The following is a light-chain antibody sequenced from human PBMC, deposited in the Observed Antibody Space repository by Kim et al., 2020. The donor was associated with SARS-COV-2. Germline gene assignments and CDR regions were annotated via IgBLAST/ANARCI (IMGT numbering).Light chain of an antibody. Sequence: AIQMTQSPSSLSASVGDRVTITCRASQDIGNDLSWYQQRPGKAPKFLIYAASSLQSGVPSRFSGGGAGTDFTLTISSLQPEDFATYYCLQDYHYPSTFGQGTKVDIK. V-gene: IGKV1-6*01. CDR1: QDIGND. CDR3: LQDYHYPST. CDR2: AAS. J-gene: IGKJ1*01.